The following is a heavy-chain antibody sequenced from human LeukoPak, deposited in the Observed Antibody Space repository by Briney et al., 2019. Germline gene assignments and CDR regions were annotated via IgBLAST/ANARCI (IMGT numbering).Heavy chain of an antibody. V-gene: IGHV3-23*01. CDR2: IRYGADST. Sequence: PGGSLRLSCAASGFTFINYSMNWVRQAPGKGLEWVSTIRYGADSTYYADSVKGRFTISRDNSKNTLYLQMNSLRADDTAVYYCAKGLTTHDYWGQGTLVTVSS. D-gene: IGHD4-11*01. CDR1: GFTFINYS. CDR3: AKGLTTHDY. J-gene: IGHJ4*02.